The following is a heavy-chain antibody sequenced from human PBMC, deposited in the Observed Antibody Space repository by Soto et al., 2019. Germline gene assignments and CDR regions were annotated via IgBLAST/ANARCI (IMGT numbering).Heavy chain of an antibody. CDR1: GFTFSSYS. J-gene: IGHJ4*02. V-gene: IGHV3-21*01. D-gene: IGHD6-13*01. CDR2: ISSSSSYI. CDR3: ARDTPSSSWYDY. Sequence: GESLKISCAASGFTFSSYSMNWVRQAPGKGLEWVSSISSSSSYIYYADSVKGRFTISRDNAKNSLYLQMNSLRAEDTAVYYCARDTPSSSWYDYWGQGTLVTVSS.